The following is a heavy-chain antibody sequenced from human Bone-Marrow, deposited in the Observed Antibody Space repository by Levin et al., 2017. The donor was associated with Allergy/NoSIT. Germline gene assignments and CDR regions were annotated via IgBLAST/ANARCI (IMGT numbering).Heavy chain of an antibody. CDR2: IKSKTDGGTT. CDR3: TTDGSSGWYRSGDY. D-gene: IGHD6-19*01. CDR1: GFPFSNAW. V-gene: IGHV3-15*01. Sequence: LSLTCAASGFPFSNAWMSWVRQAPGKGLEWVGRIKSKTDGGTTDYAAPVKGRFTISRDDSKNTLYLQMNSLKTEDTAVYYCTTDGSSGWYRSGDYWGQGTLVTVSS. J-gene: IGHJ4*02.